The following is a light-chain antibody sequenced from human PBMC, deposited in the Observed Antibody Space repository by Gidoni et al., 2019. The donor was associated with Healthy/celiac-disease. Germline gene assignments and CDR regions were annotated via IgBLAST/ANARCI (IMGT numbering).Light chain of an antibody. Sequence: QSALTQPASVSGSPGQSITLSCTGTSSDVGGYNYVSWYQQHPGKAPKLMIYDVSNRPSGVSNRFSGSKSGNTASLTISGLQAEDEADYYCSSYTSSSPHVFGTGTKVTVL. CDR2: DVS. J-gene: IGLJ1*01. CDR3: SSYTSSSPHV. V-gene: IGLV2-14*03. CDR1: SSDVGGYNY.